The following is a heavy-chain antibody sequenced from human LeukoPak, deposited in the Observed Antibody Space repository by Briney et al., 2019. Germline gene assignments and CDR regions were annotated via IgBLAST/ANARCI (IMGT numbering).Heavy chain of an antibody. D-gene: IGHD3-16*01. V-gene: IGHV3-21*01. J-gene: IGHJ6*03. CDR3: ARGIMTPYYMDV. CDR1: GFTFSSYS. CDR2: ISSSSSYI. Sequence: GGSLRLSCAASGFTFSSYSMNWVRQAPGKGLEWVSSISSSSSYIYYAVSLKGRFTISRDNAKNSLYLQMNSLRAEDTAVYYCARGIMTPYYMDVWGGGTTVTVSS.